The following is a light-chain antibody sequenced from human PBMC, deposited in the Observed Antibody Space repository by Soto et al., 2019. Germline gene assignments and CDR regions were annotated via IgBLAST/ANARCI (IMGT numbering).Light chain of an antibody. CDR2: AAS. J-gene: IGKJ4*01. CDR3: QQYSDWPPIT. V-gene: IGKV1-9*01. CDR1: QGISRY. Sequence: IQLTQSPSSLSASVGDSVTITCRASQGISRYLSWYQQKPGRAPKLLISAASTLQSGVPARFSGSGSGTDFTLSISSLQSEDFAVYYCQQYSDWPPITFGGGTKVDIK.